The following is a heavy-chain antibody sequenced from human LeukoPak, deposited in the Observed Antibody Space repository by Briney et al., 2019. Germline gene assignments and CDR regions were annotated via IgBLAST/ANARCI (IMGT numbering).Heavy chain of an antibody. CDR2: IYSGGST. CDR3: ASSVVPAAIEGYYHYYGMDV. Sequence: GGSLRLSCAASGFTVSSNYMSWVRQAPGKGLEWVSVIYSGGSTYYADSVKGRFTISRDNSKNTLYLQMNSLRAEDTAVYYCASSVVPAAIEGYYHYYGMDVWGQGTTVTVSS. D-gene: IGHD2-2*02. CDR1: GFTVSSNY. V-gene: IGHV3-53*01. J-gene: IGHJ6*02.